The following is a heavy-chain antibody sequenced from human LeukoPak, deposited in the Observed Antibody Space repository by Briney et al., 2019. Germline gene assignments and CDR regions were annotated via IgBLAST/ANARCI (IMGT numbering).Heavy chain of an antibody. CDR3: ARAQDSSSWLSAFDI. V-gene: IGHV5-51*01. D-gene: IGHD6-13*01. CDR1: GNSFTSYW. J-gene: IGHJ3*02. Sequence: GESLKISCKGSGNSFTSYWIGWVRQLPGKGLEWMGIIYPGDSDTRYIPSFQGQVTISADKSISTAYLQWSSLKASDTAMYYCARAQDSSSWLSAFDIWGQGTMVTVSS. CDR2: IYPGDSDT.